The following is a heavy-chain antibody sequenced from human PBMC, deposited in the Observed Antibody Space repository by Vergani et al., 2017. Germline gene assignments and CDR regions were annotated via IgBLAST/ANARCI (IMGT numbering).Heavy chain of an antibody. V-gene: IGHV3-9*01. CDR3: AKAQDVVVVAALDTAYDY. CDR2: ISWNSGST. Sequence: VQLVESGGGVVQPGGSLRLSCAASGFTFSSYGMHWVRQAPGKGLEWVSGISWNSGSTGYADSVKGRFTISRDNAKNSLYLEMNSLRAEDTAVYYCAKAQDVVVVAALDTAYDYWGQGTLVTVSS. CDR1: GFTFSSYG. J-gene: IGHJ4*02. D-gene: IGHD2-15*01.